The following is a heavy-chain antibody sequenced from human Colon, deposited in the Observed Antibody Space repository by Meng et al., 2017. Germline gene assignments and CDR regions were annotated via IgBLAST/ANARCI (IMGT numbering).Heavy chain of an antibody. D-gene: IGHD1-26*01. Sequence: RLQGSGPGLVEPSGTLSLSGDVPGGSIRNDQGWSWVRQAPGKVLEWIGEIYHSGRTNYNPSVKSRVRMSVDNSQNHFSLRLSSVTAADTAVYYCARSPYSGSALPFFDYWGQGSLVTVSS. V-gene: IGHV4-4*02. J-gene: IGHJ4*02. CDR1: GGSIRNDQG. CDR3: ARSPYSGSALPFFDY. CDR2: IYHSGRT.